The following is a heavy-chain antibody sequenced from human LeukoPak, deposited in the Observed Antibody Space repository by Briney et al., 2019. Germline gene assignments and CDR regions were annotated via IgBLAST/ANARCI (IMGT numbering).Heavy chain of an antibody. CDR3: AKTYSRESGYDFFFHC. D-gene: IGHD5-12*01. CDR1: GFSFSSYG. CDR2: ISYDGKNI. J-gene: IGHJ4*02. V-gene: IGHV3-33*06. Sequence: GRSLRLSCAASGFSFSSYGFHWVRQAPGKGLEWVSAISYDGKNIHYADSVKGRFTISRDNSRNMVYLQMNSLRVEDTAVYYCAKTYSRESGYDFFFHCWGQGTRVTVSS.